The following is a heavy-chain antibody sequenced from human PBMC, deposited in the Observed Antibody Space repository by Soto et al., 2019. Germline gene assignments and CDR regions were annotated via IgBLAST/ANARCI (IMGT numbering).Heavy chain of an antibody. CDR2: INHSGST. D-gene: IGHD2-15*01. CDR3: ARGRGCSGGSCYYPNYYYYYYMDV. CDR1: GGSFSGYY. J-gene: IGHJ6*03. V-gene: IGHV4-34*01. Sequence: QVQLQQWGAGLLKPSETLSLTCAVYGGSFSGYYWSWIRQPPGKGLEWIGEINHSGSTNYNPSLKSRVTISVDTSKNQFSLELSSVTAADTAVYYCARGRGCSGGSCYYPNYYYYYYMDVWGKGTTVTVSS.